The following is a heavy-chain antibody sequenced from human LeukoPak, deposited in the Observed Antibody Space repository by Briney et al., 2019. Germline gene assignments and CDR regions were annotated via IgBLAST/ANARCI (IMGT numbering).Heavy chain of an antibody. CDR3: VRSRGYFDC. CDR1: GLTFSSSW. V-gene: IGHV3-74*01. Sequence: PGGSLRLSCAASGLTFSSSWMHWVRQAPGKGLLWVSRINIDGSTFYSDSVKGRFTISRDSAKNTLYLQMNSLRVEDTAVYYCVRSRGYFDCWGQGTLVTVSS. CDR2: INIDGST. J-gene: IGHJ4*02.